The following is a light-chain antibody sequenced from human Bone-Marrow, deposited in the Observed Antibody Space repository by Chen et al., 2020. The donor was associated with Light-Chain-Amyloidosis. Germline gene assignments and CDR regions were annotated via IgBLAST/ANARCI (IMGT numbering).Light chain of an antibody. J-gene: IGKJ1*01. CDR2: GAS. CDR3: LQYGTSPPRT. V-gene: IGKV3-20*01. Sequence: EIVLTQSPGTLSFSPGERATLSCRASQSISSSHLSWYQQKPGQAPRLVIYGASTRATGTPDRFSGSGSGTDFTLTNSRLEPEDSAVYFCLQYGTSPPRTFGQGTTVEIK. CDR1: QSISSSH.